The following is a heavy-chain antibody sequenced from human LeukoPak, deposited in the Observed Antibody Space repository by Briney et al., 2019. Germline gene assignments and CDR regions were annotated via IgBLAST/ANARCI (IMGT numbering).Heavy chain of an antibody. D-gene: IGHD6-19*01. Sequence: SVKVSCKASGGTFSSYAISWVRQAPGQGLEWMGRIIPIFGTANYAQKFQGRVTITADKSTSTAYMGLSSLRSEDTAVYYCARVLGSGWDYWGQGTLVTVSS. CDR1: GGTFSSYA. CDR3: ARVLGSGWDY. CDR2: IIPIFGTA. V-gene: IGHV1-69*06. J-gene: IGHJ4*02.